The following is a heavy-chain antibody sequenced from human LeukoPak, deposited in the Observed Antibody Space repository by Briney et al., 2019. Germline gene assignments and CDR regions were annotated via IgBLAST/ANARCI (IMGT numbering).Heavy chain of an antibody. CDR2: ISAYNGNT. J-gene: IGHJ6*02. D-gene: IGHD2/OR15-2a*01. CDR1: GYTFTSYG. V-gene: IGHV1-18*01. CDR3: AKDAPIVPDYYYYYGMDV. Sequence: ASVKVSCKASGYTFTSYGISWVRQAPGQGLEWMGWISAYNGNTNYAQKLQGRVTMTTDTSTSTAYMELRSLRSDDTAVYYCAKDAPIVPDYYYYYGMDVWGQGTTVTVSS.